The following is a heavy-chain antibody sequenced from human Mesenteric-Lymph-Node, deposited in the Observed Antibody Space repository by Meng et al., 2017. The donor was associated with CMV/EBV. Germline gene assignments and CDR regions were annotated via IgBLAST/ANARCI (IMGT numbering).Heavy chain of an antibody. CDR1: GGSISSGGHY. D-gene: IGHD1-26*01. CDR3: ARGSGRYSPFDY. J-gene: IGHJ4*02. CDR2: IHYRGNT. V-gene: IGHV4-31*03. Sequence: CTVSGGSISSGGHYWRWIRQHPGRGLEWIGYIHYRGNTYYSPSLKSRVTISVDTSKNQFSLKLSSVTAADTAVYYCARGSGRYSPFDYWGQGTLVTVSS.